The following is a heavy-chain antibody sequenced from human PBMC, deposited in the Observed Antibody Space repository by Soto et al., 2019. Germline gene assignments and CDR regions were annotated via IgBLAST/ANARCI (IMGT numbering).Heavy chain of an antibody. CDR3: ARNLRGSGFGEYY. J-gene: IGHJ4*02. Sequence: EVQLVESGGGLVQPGGSLRLSCAASGFTFNSYSMNWVRQAPGKGLEWVSYISSSSSTIYYADSVKGRFTISRDNAKNSLYLQMNSLRVEDAAVYYCARNLRGSGFGEYYWGQGTLVTVSS. D-gene: IGHD3-10*01. CDR1: GFTFNSYS. CDR2: ISSSSSTI. V-gene: IGHV3-48*01.